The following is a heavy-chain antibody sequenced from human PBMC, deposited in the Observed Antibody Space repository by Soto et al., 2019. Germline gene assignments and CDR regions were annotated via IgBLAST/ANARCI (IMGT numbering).Heavy chain of an antibody. CDR3: AHRSITKEGNWFDP. CDR1: GFSLSTTGVG. V-gene: IGHV2-5*02. J-gene: IGHJ5*02. Sequence: QITLKESGPTLVKPTQTLTLTCTFSGFSLSTTGVGVGWIRQPPGKALEWLALIYWDDDKRYSPSLKSRLTITKDTSKNQVVLTMTNMDPVDTATYYCAHRSITKEGNWFDPWGQGTLVTVSS. D-gene: IGHD3-10*01. CDR2: IYWDDDK.